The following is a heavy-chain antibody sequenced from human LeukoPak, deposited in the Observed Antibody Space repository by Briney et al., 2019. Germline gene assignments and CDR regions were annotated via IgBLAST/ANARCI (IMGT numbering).Heavy chain of an antibody. J-gene: IGHJ4*01. V-gene: IGHV4-39*07. CDR3: ARGTGSLFY. CDR2: IYYSGST. CDR1: GGSISSSSYY. D-gene: IGHD3-10*01. Sequence: SETLSLTCTVSGGSISSSSYYWGWIRQPPGKGLEWIGSIYYSGSTYYNPSLKSRVTISVDTSKNQFSLKLSSVTAADTAVYYCARGTGSLFYWGHGILVTVSS.